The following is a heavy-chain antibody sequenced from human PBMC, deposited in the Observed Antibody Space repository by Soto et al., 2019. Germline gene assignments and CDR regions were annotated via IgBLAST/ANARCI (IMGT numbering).Heavy chain of an antibody. CDR2: VKSKTDGGTT. J-gene: IGHJ5*02. D-gene: IGHD3-10*01. V-gene: IGHV3-15*07. Sequence: GGSLRLSCAASGFTFSNAWINWVRQAPGKGLEWVGRVKSKTDGGTTDFAAPVKGRFAISRDDSKNMVYLQINSLRADDTAVYYCAKEASASGPTWFDPWGQGTLVTVSS. CDR3: AKEASASGPTWFDP. CDR1: GFTFSNAW.